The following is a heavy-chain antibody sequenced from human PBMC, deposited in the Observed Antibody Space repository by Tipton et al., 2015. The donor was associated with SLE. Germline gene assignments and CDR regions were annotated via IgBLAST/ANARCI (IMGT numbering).Heavy chain of an antibody. CDR1: GGSISSYY. CDR2: IYYSGST. Sequence: TLSLTCTVSGGSISSYYWSWLRQPPGKGLEWIGYIYYSGSTNYNPSLKSRVTISVDTSKNQFSLKLSSVTAADTAVYYCAREDSSSSMDYWGQGTLVTVSS. J-gene: IGHJ4*02. D-gene: IGHD6-6*01. CDR3: AREDSSSSMDY. V-gene: IGHV4-59*01.